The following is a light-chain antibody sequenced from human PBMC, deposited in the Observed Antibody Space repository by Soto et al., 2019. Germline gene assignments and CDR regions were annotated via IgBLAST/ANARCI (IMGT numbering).Light chain of an antibody. Sequence: EIVLTQTPYTLSLSPGERSTLSCVASQSVSSTYLAWYQQKPGQAPRLLIYGASTRATGIPARFSGSGSGTEFTLTISSLQSEDFAVYYCQQYNNWPLPFCGGAKVDNK. CDR1: QSVSSTY. CDR2: GAS. J-gene: IGKJ4*01. V-gene: IGKV3-15*01. CDR3: QQYNNWPLP.